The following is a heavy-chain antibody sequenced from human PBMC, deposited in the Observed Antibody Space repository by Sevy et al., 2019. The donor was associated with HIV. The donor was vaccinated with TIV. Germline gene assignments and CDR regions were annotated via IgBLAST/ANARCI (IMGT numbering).Heavy chain of an antibody. CDR1: GFTFSSYA. D-gene: IGHD3-22*01. V-gene: IGHV3-23*01. CDR3: AKDVLPFTMIVVAKGPYYYYGMDV. J-gene: IGHJ6*02. Sequence: GGSLRLSCAASGFTFSSYAMSRVRQAPWKGLEWVSAISGSSGSTYYADSVKGRFTISRDNSKNTLYLQMNSLRAEDTAVYYCAKDVLPFTMIVVAKGPYYYYGMDVWGQGTTVTVSS. CDR2: ISGSSGST.